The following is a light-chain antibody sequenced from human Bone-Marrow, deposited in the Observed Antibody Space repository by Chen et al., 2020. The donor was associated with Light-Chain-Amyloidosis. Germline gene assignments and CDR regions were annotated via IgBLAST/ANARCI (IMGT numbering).Light chain of an antibody. CDR3: SAYAGGDNDVG. V-gene: IGLV2-8*01. CDR1: SGDVGRYNY. J-gene: IGLJ2*01. CDR2: EVT. Sequence: QSALTQPPSASGSPGQSVTISCTGTSGDVGRYNYVSWYQQNPGKAPTLMIYEVTKRPSGVPGRFAAWKRGNPASLTVSEREADDEADYSGSAYAGGDNDVGFGGGTKLAVL.